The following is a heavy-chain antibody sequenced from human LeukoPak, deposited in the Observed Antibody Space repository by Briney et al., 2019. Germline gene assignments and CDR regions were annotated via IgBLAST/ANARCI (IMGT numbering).Heavy chain of an antibody. D-gene: IGHD4-17*01. CDR1: GFTFSTYG. Sequence: PGGSLRLSCAASGFTFSTYGMHWVRQAPGKGLEWVAFIGFDGINAYYADSVKGRFTISRDNSKNTLYLQMNSLRHEDTGVYFCAKDPDYGCDFWGQGALVTVSS. J-gene: IGHJ4*02. V-gene: IGHV3-30*02. CDR3: AKDPDYGCDF. CDR2: IGFDGINA.